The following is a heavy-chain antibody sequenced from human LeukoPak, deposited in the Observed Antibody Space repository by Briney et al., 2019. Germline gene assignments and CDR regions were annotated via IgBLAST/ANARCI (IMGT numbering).Heavy chain of an antibody. CDR3: ARSRQASGLFNS. D-gene: IGHD3-10*01. CDR1: GGSISDSIYY. Sequence: PSETLSLTCTVSGGSISDSIYYWGWIRQPPGKGLEWIGSIYYSGTTYYNPSLESRVAISVDRPKNQFFLNVTSLTAADTAVYYCARSRQASGLFNSWGQGTLVVVSS. CDR2: IYYSGTT. V-gene: IGHV4-39*07. J-gene: IGHJ5*01.